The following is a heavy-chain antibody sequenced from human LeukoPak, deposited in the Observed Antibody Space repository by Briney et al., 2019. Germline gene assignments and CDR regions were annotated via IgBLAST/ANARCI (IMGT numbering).Heavy chain of an antibody. J-gene: IGHJ4*02. CDR2: INSDGSST. D-gene: IGHD6-13*01. Sequence: GGSLRLSCAAPGFTFSSYWMHLVRQAPGKGLVWVSRINSDGSSTSYADSVKGRFTISRDNAKNTLYLQMNSLRAEDTAVYYCARVVPPYYFDYWGQGTLVTVSS. CDR3: ARVVPPYYFDY. CDR1: GFTFSSYW. V-gene: IGHV3-74*01.